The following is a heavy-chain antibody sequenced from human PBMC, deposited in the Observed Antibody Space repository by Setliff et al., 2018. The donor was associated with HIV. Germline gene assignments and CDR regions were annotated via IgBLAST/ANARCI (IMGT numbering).Heavy chain of an antibody. CDR3: ARARRDSYDRGRRNHYYIDV. CDR1: RRTFSEDA. D-gene: IGHD3-22*01. V-gene: IGHV1-8*01. J-gene: IGHJ6*03. Sequence: GASVKVSCKTSRRTFSEDAINWVRQATGQGLEWMGWMNPNSGNTGYAQKFQGRVTMTRDTSISTAYMELNNLKFEDTAVYYCARARRDSYDRGRRNHYYIDVWGKGTTVTVSS. CDR2: MNPNSGNT.